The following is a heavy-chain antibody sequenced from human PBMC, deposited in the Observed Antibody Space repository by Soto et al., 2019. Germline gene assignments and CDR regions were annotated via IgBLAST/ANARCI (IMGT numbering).Heavy chain of an antibody. D-gene: IGHD2-15*01. CDR1: GFTFSSYG. J-gene: IGHJ6*02. CDR2: ISYDGSNK. CDR3: AKDSRGYLRTDYYYYGMDV. Sequence: LRLSCAASGFTFSSYGMHWVRQAPGKGLEWVAVISYDGSNKYYADSVKGRFTISRDNSKNTLYLQMNSLRAEDTAVYYCAKDSRGYLRTDYYYYGMDVWGQGTTVTVSS. V-gene: IGHV3-30*18.